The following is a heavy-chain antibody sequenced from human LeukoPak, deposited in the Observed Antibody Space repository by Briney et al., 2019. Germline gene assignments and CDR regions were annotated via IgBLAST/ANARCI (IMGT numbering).Heavy chain of an antibody. CDR3: ARAKGYYYDSSGYYYGDY. J-gene: IGHJ4*02. V-gene: IGHV3-7*01. CDR1: GFTFSSYW. D-gene: IGHD3-22*01. Sequence: GGSLRLSCAASGFTFSSYWMSWVRQAPGEGLEWVANIKQDGSEKYYVDSVKGRFTISRDNAKNSLYLQMNSLRAEDTAVYYCARAKGYYYDSSGYYYGDYWGQGTLVTVSS. CDR2: IKQDGSEK.